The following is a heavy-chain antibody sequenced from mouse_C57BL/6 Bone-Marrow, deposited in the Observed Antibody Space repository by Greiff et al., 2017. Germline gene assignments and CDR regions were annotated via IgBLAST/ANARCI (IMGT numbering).Heavy chain of an antibody. CDR3: ARSSEYDYAMDY. V-gene: IGHV1-4*01. D-gene: IGHD5-1*01. CDR1: GYTFTSYT. Sequence: VQLQQSGAELARPGASVQMSCKASGYTFTSYTMPWVKQRPGQGLEWIGYINPSSGYTKYNQKFKDKATLTADKASSTAYMQLSSLTSEDSAVYDCARSSEYDYAMDYWGQGTTVTVAS. J-gene: IGHJ4*01. CDR2: INPSSGYT.